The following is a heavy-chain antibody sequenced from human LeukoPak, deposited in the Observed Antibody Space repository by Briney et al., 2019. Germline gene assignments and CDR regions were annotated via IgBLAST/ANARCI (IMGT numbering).Heavy chain of an antibody. V-gene: IGHV4-4*07. CDR1: GGSISSYY. Sequence: KSSETLSLTCTVSGGSISSYYWSWIRQPAGKGLEWIGRIYTSGTTHYNPSLKSRVTMSVDTSKNQFSLKLSSVTAADTAVYYCARLSTVTTSFDYWGQGTLVTVYS. J-gene: IGHJ4*02. D-gene: IGHD4-17*01. CDR2: IYTSGTT. CDR3: ARLSTVTTSFDY.